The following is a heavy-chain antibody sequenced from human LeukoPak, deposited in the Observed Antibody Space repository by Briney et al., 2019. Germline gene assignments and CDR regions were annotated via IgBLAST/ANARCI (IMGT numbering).Heavy chain of an antibody. V-gene: IGHV1-46*01. D-gene: IGHD3-9*01. CDR1: GYTFTSYY. Sequence: GASVKVSCKASGYTFTSYYMHWVRQAPGQGLEWMGIINPSGGSTSYAQKFQGRVTMTRDTSTSTVYMELSSLRSEDTAVYYCAGDILTGYSLGYWGQGTLVTVSS. CDR2: INPSGGST. CDR3: AGDILTGYSLGY. J-gene: IGHJ4*02.